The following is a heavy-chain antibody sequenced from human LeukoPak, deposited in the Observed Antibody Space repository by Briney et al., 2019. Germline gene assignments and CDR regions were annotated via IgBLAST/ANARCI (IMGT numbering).Heavy chain of an antibody. CDR2: ISAYNGNT. Sequence: ASVKVSCKASGYAFTSYGISWVRQAPGQGLEWMGWISAYNGNTNYAQKLQGRVTMTTDTSTSTAYMELRSLRSDDTAVYYCARDVAVAGTVGYDAFDIWGQGTMVTVSS. CDR1: GYAFTSYG. D-gene: IGHD6-19*01. J-gene: IGHJ3*02. V-gene: IGHV1-18*01. CDR3: ARDVAVAGTVGYDAFDI.